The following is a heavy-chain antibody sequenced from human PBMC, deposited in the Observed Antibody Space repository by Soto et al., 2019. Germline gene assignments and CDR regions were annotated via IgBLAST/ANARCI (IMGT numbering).Heavy chain of an antibody. CDR1: GFTFSSYD. V-gene: IGHV3-13*01. CDR2: IGTAGDT. D-gene: IGHD1-20*01. J-gene: IGHJ3*02. Sequence: EVQLVESGGGLVQPGGSLRLSCAASGFTFSSYDMHWVRQATGKGLEWVSAIGTAGDTYYPGSVKGRFTISRENAKNSLYLQMNSLRAGDTAVYYCARAPPPYNWNDDPGAFDIWGQGTMVTVSS. CDR3: ARAPPPYNWNDDPGAFDI.